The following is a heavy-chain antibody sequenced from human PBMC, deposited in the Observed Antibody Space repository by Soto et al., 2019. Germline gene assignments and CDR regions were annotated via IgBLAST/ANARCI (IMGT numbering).Heavy chain of an antibody. D-gene: IGHD3-10*01. V-gene: IGHV1-8*01. Sequence: QVQLVQSGAEVKKPGASVKVSCTGSGYTFRSYDIHWVRQATGQGLEWMGWVNPNTGNTGYAHKFQGRVTMTRDMSKSSAYMEVNSLTSEDTAIYYCARAYGAGSFDFWGQGTLVSVSS. CDR2: VNPNTGNT. CDR1: GYTFRSYD. CDR3: ARAYGAGSFDF. J-gene: IGHJ5*01.